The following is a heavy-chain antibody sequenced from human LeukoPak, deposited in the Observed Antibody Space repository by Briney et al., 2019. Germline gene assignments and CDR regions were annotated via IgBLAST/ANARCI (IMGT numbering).Heavy chain of an antibody. CDR2: IYYSGST. D-gene: IGHD4-17*01. Sequence: SETLSLTCTVSGGSISSYYWSWIRQPPGKGLEWIGYIYYSGSTNYNPSLKSRVTISVDTSKNQFSLKLSSVTAADTAVYHCARGVVYGDFPFDYWGQGTLVTVSS. J-gene: IGHJ4*02. V-gene: IGHV4-59*01. CDR1: GGSISSYY. CDR3: ARGVVYGDFPFDY.